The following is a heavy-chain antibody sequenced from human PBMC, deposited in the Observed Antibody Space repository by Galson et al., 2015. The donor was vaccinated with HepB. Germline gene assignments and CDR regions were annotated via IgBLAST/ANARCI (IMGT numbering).Heavy chain of an antibody. D-gene: IGHD3-9*01. J-gene: IGHJ3*02. CDR2: IIPILGIA. Sequence: SVKVSCKASGGTFSSYTISWVRQAPGQGLEWMGRIIPILGIANYAQKFQGRVTITADKSTSTAYMELSSSLKAEDTAVYYCARECRLTICTREDAFDTWGQGTMVTVSS. CDR1: GGTFSSYT. V-gene: IGHV1-69*04. CDR3: ARECRLTICTREDAFDT.